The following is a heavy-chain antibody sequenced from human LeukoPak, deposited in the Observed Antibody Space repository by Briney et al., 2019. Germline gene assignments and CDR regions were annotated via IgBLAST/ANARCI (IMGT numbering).Heavy chain of an antibody. V-gene: IGHV1-2*02. CDR1: GYTFTGYY. D-gene: IGHD3-10*01. Sequence: ASVKVSCKASGYTFTGYYMHWVRQAPVQGLEWMGWINPNSGNTNYAQKFQERVTITRDMSTSTAYMELSSLRSEDTAVYYCAAGYYYGSGSYYSSPDWGQGTLVTVSS. CDR2: INPNSGNT. CDR3: AAGYYYGSGSYYSSPD. J-gene: IGHJ4*02.